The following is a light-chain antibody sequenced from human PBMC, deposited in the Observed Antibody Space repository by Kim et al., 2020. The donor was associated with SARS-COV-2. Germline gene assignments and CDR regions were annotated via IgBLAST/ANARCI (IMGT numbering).Light chain of an antibody. CDR1: HGISSA. V-gene: IGKV1-13*02. CDR2: DAS. J-gene: IGKJ4*01. Sequence: ASVGDRVTISCRATHGISSALAWYQQKPGIGPTLLIFDASTLESGVPSRFSGSGSGTEFILTISSLQPEAFATYYCQQFNSYPLTFGGGTKVDIK. CDR3: QQFNSYPLT.